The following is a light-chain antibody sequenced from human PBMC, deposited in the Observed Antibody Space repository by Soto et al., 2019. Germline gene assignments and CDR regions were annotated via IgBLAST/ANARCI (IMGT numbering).Light chain of an antibody. J-gene: IGKJ5*01. CDR1: RSLVASDGNAY. Sequence: EIVLTQTPLLSPVTLGQPASISCRSSRSLVASDGNAYLTWLHQRPGQPPRPLIYKVSQRLSGVPDRFSGSGAGTDFTLHISRVEAKDVGTYFCMQATQLRTFGQGTRLEIK. V-gene: IGKV2-24*01. CDR2: KVS. CDR3: MQATQLRT.